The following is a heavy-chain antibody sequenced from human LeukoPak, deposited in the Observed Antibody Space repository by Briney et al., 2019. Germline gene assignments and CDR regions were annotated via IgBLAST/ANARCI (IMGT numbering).Heavy chain of an antibody. CDR1: GGSISSYY. V-gene: IGHV4-59*01. Sequence: SETLSLTCTVSGGSISSYYWSWIRQPPGKGLEWIGYIYYSGSTKYNPTLKSRVTMSVDTSKNQFSLKLSSVTAADTAVYYCARDGYCSGANCYRDWFDPWGQGTLVTVSS. J-gene: IGHJ5*02. CDR3: ARDGYCSGANCYRDWFDP. D-gene: IGHD2-15*01. CDR2: IYYSGST.